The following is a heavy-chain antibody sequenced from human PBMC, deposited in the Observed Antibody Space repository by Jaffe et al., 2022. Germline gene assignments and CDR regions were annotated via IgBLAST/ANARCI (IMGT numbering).Heavy chain of an antibody. J-gene: IGHJ4*02. CDR2: IRYDGSNK. Sequence: QVQLVESGGGVVQPGGSLRLSCAASGFTFSSYGMHWVRQAPGKGLEWVAFIRYDGSNKYYADSVKGRFTISRDNSKNTLYLQMNSLRAEDTAVYYCAKIARGYCSSTSCYVDYWGQGTLVTVSS. D-gene: IGHD2-2*01. CDR1: GFTFSSYG. V-gene: IGHV3-30*02. CDR3: AKIARGYCSSTSCYVDY.